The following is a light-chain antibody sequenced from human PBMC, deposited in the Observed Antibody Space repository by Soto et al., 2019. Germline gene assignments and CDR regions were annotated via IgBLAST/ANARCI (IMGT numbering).Light chain of an antibody. CDR3: CSYAGSYTFYV. CDR2: DVS. CDR1: SSDVGGYNY. Sequence: QSVLTQPRSVSGSPGQSVTISCTGTSSDVGGYNYVSWYQQHPAKAPKLRIYDVSKRPSGVPDRFSGSKSGNTASRTISGLQAEDEADYYCCSYAGSYTFYVFGTGTMLT. J-gene: IGLJ1*01. V-gene: IGLV2-11*01.